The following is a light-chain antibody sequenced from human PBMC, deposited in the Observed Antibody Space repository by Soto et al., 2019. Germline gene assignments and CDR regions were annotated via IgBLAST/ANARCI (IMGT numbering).Light chain of an antibody. V-gene: IGKV4-1*01. CDR2: WAS. Sequence: DIVMTQSPDSLAVSLGERATINCKSSQTVLDSFNNKDYLTWYQQKPGQPPKLLIYWASTREFGVPDRFSGSGPGTDFTLTISSLQAEDVAVYYCQQYYSTPRTVGHGTKVDIK. CDR3: QQYYSTPRT. CDR1: QTVLDSFNNKDY. J-gene: IGKJ1*01.